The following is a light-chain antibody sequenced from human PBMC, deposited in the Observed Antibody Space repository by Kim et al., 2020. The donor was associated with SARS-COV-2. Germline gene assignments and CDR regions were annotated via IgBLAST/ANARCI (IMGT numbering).Light chain of an antibody. CDR1: NSNIGAGYD. CDR3: QSYDRSLSAWV. J-gene: IGLJ3*02. Sequence: RVTISCTGSNSNIGAGYDVQWYQQLPGTAPKLLIYGNINRPSGVPDRFSGSKSGASASLAITGLQAEDEADYYCQSYDRSLSAWVFGGGTKVTVL. V-gene: IGLV1-40*03. CDR2: GNI.